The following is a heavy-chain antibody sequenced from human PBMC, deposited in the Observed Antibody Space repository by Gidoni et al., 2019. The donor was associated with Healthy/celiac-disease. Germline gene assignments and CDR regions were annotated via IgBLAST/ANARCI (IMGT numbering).Heavy chain of an antibody. D-gene: IGHD3-3*01. V-gene: IGHV4-34*01. J-gene: IGHJ5*02. Sequence: QVQLQQWGAGLLKPSETLSLTCAVYGGSFSGYYWSWIRQPPGKGLEWIGEINHSGSTNYNPSLKSRVTISVDTSKNQFSLKLSSVTAADTAVYYCARGQRYDFWSGYYTYRVLNWFDPWGQGTLVTVSS. CDR2: INHSGST. CDR3: ARGQRYDFWSGYYTYRVLNWFDP. CDR1: GGSFSGYY.